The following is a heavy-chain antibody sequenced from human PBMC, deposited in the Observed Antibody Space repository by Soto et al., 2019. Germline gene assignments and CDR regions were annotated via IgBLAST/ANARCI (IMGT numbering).Heavy chain of an antibody. CDR1: GYTFTNYA. V-gene: IGHV1-3*01. Sequence: QVQLVQSGAEVKKPGASVKLSCKASGYTFTNYAMHWVRQAPRQRLEWMGWINAGNGNTKSSQKFQDRVTITRDTTASTAYMELSSLRSEDTAVYYCASGYYGSGTSFGYWGQGTLVAVSS. D-gene: IGHD3-10*01. CDR3: ASGYYGSGTSFGY. CDR2: INAGNGNT. J-gene: IGHJ4*02.